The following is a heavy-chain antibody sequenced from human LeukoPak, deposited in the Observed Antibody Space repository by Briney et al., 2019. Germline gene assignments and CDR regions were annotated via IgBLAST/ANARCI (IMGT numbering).Heavy chain of an antibody. CDR1: GFTVSSNY. J-gene: IGHJ5*02. D-gene: IGHD3-10*01. CDR2: IYSGGST. CDR3: AKPYYYGSGSYRGDWFDP. V-gene: IGHV3-53*05. Sequence: GGSLRLSCAASGFTVSSNYMSWVHQAPGKGLEWVSVIYSGGSTYYADSVKGRFTISRDNSKNTLYLQMNSLRAEDTAVYYCAKPYYYGSGSYRGDWFDPWGQGTLVTVSS.